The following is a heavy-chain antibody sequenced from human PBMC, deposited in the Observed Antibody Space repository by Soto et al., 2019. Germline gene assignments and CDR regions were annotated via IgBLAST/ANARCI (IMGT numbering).Heavy chain of an antibody. D-gene: IGHD6-13*01. CDR2: ISYDGSNK. Sequence: QVQLVESGGGVVQPGRSLRLSCAASGFTFSSYGMHWVRQAPGKGLEWVAVISYDGSNKYYADSVKGRFTISRDNSKITLYLEKTGLRAEDTVVYYDGVAGSIWYSGGRVPPVYLGQGTLVTLSS. CDR3: GVAGSIWYSGGRVPPVY. CDR1: GFTFSSYG. J-gene: IGHJ4*02. V-gene: IGHV3-30*03.